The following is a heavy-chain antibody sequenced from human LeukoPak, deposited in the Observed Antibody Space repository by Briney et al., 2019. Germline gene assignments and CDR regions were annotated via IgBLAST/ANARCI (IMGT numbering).Heavy chain of an antibody. CDR1: GFTFSNYN. J-gene: IGHJ4*02. CDR3: ARVSTAVSLAIDY. V-gene: IGHV3-21*06. D-gene: IGHD6-13*01. CDR2: ISSSSRYM. Sequence: PGVSLRLSCAASGFTFSNYNMNWVRQAPGKGLEWVSVISSSSRYMYYADSVKGRFTISRDNAKNSLYVQMNSLRAEDTAVYYCARVSTAVSLAIDYWGQGTLVTVST.